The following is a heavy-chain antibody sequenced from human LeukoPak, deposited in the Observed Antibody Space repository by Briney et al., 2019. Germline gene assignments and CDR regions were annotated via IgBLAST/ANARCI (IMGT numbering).Heavy chain of an antibody. CDR3: AKMGVRGYYYYMDV. CDR2: IRYDGSNK. CDR1: GFTFSSYG. V-gene: IGHV3-30*02. D-gene: IGHD3-16*01. J-gene: IGHJ6*03. Sequence: PGGSLRLSCAASGFTFSSYGMHWVRQAPGKGLEWVAFIRYDGSNKYYADYVKGRFTISRDNSRNTLYLQMNSLRAEDTAVYYCAKMGVRGYYYYMDVWGKGTTVTISS.